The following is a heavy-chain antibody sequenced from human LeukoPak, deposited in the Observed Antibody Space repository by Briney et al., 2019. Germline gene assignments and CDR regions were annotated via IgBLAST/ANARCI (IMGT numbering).Heavy chain of an antibody. CDR3: ARDHPNCSGGSCYWK. CDR1: GFTVSSNY. D-gene: IGHD2-15*01. V-gene: IGHV3-53*01. J-gene: IGHJ4*02. Sequence: PGGSLRLSCAASGFTVSSNYMSWVRQAPGKGLEWVSVIYSGGSAYYADSVKGRFTISRDNSKNTLYLQMSSLRAEDTAVYYCARDHPNCSGGSCYWKWGQGTLVTVSS. CDR2: IYSGGSA.